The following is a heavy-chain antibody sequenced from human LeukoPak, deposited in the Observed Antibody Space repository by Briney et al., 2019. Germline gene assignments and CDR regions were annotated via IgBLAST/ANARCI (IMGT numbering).Heavy chain of an antibody. D-gene: IGHD3-3*02. Sequence: ASVKVSCKASGYTFSNYVMNWVRQAPGQGPEWMGWINTKTGNPTYAQGFTGRFVFSLDTSVSTAYLQISSLKAEDTAVYYCARYQDFRSGQYRRDFDYWGQGTLVTVSS. CDR2: INTKTGNP. CDR3: ARYQDFRSGQYRRDFDY. V-gene: IGHV7-4-1*02. CDR1: GYTFSNYV. J-gene: IGHJ4*02.